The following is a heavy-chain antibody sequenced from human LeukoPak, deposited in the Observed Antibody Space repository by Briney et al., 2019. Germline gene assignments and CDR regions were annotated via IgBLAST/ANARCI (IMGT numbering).Heavy chain of an antibody. CDR2: IYHSGST. CDR3: ATMVRGYGMDV. J-gene: IGHJ6*02. Sequence: SETLSLTWAVYGGSFSGYYWSWIRQPPGKGLEWIGYIYHSGSTYYNPSLKSRVTISVDRSKNQFSLKLSSVTAADTAVYYCATMVRGYGMDVWGQGTTVTVSS. V-gene: IGHV4-30-2*01. CDR1: GGSFSGYY. D-gene: IGHD3-10*01.